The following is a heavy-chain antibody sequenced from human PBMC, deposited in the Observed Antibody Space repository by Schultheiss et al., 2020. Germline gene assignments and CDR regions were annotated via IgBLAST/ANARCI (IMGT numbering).Heavy chain of an antibody. CDR1: GGSISSYY. CDR3: AREQWLVGYNWFDP. Sequence: SETLSLTCTVSGGSISSYYWSWIRQPPGKGLEWIGSIYYSGSTNYNPSLKSRVTISVDTSKNQFSLKLSSVTAADTAVYYCAREQWLVGYNWFDPWGQGTLVNGSS. CDR2: IYYSGST. V-gene: IGHV4-59*01. J-gene: IGHJ5*02. D-gene: IGHD6-19*01.